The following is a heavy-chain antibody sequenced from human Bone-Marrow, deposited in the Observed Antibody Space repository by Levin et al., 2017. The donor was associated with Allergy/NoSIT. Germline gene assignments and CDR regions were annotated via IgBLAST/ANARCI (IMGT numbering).Heavy chain of an antibody. CDR3: ARDEGYCSGGSCYISGGMDV. J-gene: IGHJ6*02. Sequence: ETLSLTCAASGFTVSSNYMSWVRQAPGKGLEWVSVIYSGGSTYYADSVKGRFTISRDNSKNTLYLQMNSLRAEDTAVYYCARDEGYCSGGSCYISGGMDVWGQGTTVTVPS. CDR2: IYSGGST. V-gene: IGHV3-53*01. CDR1: GFTVSSNY. D-gene: IGHD2-15*01.